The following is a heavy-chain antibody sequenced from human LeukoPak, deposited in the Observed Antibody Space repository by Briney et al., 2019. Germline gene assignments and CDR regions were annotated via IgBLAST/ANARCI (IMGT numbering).Heavy chain of an antibody. Sequence: ASVKVSCKVSGYTLTELSMHWVRQAPGKGLEWMGGFDPEDGETIYAQKFQGRVTMTEDTSTDPAYMELSSLRSEDTAVYYCATVGSSGWSKGFDYWGQGTLVTVSS. CDR1: GYTLTELS. CDR2: FDPEDGET. D-gene: IGHD6-19*01. V-gene: IGHV1-24*01. CDR3: ATVGSSGWSKGFDY. J-gene: IGHJ4*02.